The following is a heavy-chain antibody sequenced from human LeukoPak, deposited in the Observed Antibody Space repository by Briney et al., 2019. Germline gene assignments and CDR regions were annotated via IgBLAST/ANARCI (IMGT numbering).Heavy chain of an antibody. CDR1: GFTFSSYA. V-gene: IGHV3-30*04. J-gene: IGHJ6*04. D-gene: IGHD3-9*01. CDR2: ISYDGSNK. Sequence: GRSLRLSCAASGFTFSSYAMHWVRQAPGKGLEWVAVISYDGSNKYYADSVKGRFTISRDNSKNTLYLQMNSLRAEDTAVYYCARAALRYFDWLAGMDVWGKGTTATVSS. CDR3: ARAALRYFDWLAGMDV.